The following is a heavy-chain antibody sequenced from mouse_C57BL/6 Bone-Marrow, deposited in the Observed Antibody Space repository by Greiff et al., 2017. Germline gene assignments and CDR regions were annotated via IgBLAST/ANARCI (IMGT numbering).Heavy chain of an antibody. D-gene: IGHD4-1*01. CDR2: ISSGSSTI. Sequence: EVKVVESGGGLVKPGGSLKLSCAASGFTFSDYGMHWVRQAPEKGLEWVAYISSGSSTIYYADTVKGRFTISRDNAKNTLFLQMTSLRSEDTAMYYCARTTGTSWFAYWGQGTLVTVSA. J-gene: IGHJ3*01. V-gene: IGHV5-17*01. CDR1: GFTFSDYG. CDR3: ARTTGTSWFAY.